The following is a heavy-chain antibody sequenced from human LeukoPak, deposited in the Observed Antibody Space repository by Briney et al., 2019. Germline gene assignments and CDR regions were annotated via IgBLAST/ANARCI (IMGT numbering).Heavy chain of an antibody. CDR2: INPSGGST. D-gene: IGHD3-10*01. Sequence: ASVKVSCKASGCTFTSYYMHGVRQAPGQGLEWMGIINPSGGSTSYAQKFQGRVTMTRDTSTSTVYMELSSLRSEDTAVYYCASSLYGSGSYYPPAFDYWGQGTLVTVSS. CDR1: GCTFTSYY. J-gene: IGHJ4*02. V-gene: IGHV1-46*01. CDR3: ASSLYGSGSYYPPAFDY.